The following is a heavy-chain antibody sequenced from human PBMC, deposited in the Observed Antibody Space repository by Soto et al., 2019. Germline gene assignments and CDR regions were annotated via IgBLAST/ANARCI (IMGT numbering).Heavy chain of an antibody. Sequence: QVQLQESGPGLVKPSQTLSLTCTVSGGSISSGGYYWSWIRQHPGKGLEWIGYIYYSGSTYYNPSLKSRVTISVDTSKNQFSLKLSSVTAADTAVYYCARVRSCGGDCYSYYFDYWGQGTLVTVSS. CDR1: GGSISSGGYY. V-gene: IGHV4-31*03. CDR3: ARVRSCGGDCYSYYFDY. D-gene: IGHD2-21*02. J-gene: IGHJ4*02. CDR2: IYYSGST.